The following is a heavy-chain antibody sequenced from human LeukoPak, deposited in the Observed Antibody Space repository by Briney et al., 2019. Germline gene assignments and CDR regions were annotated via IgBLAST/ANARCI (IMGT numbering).Heavy chain of an antibody. Sequence: PGGSLRLSCAASGFTVSSNYMSWVRQAPGKELEWVSVIYSGGSTYYSDSVKGIFTTSRDNSKTTLYLQMNSLRAEDTAVYYCARGLVVAADYYFDYWGQGTLVTVSS. CDR2: IYSGGST. CDR1: GFTVSSNY. V-gene: IGHV3-66*01. D-gene: IGHD2-15*01. CDR3: ARGLVVAADYYFDY. J-gene: IGHJ4*02.